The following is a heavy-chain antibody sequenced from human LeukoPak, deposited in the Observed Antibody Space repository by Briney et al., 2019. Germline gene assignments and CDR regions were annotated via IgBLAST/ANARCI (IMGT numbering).Heavy chain of an antibody. Sequence: SETLSLTCAVYGGSFSGYYWSWIRQPPGKGLEWIGEINHSGSTNYNPSLKSRVTISLGTSMKKFSLKLNSVTAADTAVYYCASTERCSTTCPLDYWGQGTLVTVSS. CDR1: GGSFSGYY. D-gene: IGHD2-2*01. J-gene: IGHJ4*02. V-gene: IGHV4-34*01. CDR2: INHSGST. CDR3: ASTERCSTTCPLDY.